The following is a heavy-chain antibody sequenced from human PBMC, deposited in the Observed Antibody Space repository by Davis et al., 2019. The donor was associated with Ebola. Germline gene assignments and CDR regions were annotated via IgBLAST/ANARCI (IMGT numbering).Heavy chain of an antibody. CDR2: ISDSGDST. CDR1: GFTFSSFP. V-gene: IGHV3-23*01. J-gene: IGHJ6*04. D-gene: IGHD3-3*01. Sequence: GESLKISYAASGFTFSSFPMSWVRQAPGKGLEWVSAISDSGDSTYYADSVKGRFAISRDNSKNTVYLQMNGLRAEDTAVYYCARSGLSFGVVKYHYGMDVWGKGTTVTVSS. CDR3: ARSGLSFGVVKYHYGMDV.